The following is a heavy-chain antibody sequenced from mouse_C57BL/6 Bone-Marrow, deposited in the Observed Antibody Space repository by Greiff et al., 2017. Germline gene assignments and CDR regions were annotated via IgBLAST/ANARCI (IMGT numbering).Heavy chain of an antibody. CDR2: ISDGGSYT. Sequence: EVQGVESGGGLVKPGGSLKLSCAASGFTFSSYAMSWVRQTPEKRLEWVATISDGGSYTYYPDNVKGRFTISRDNAKNTLYLQMSHLKSEDTAMYYCARDRDYGGGLDYWGQGTLVTVSA. CDR3: ARDRDYGGGLDY. V-gene: IGHV5-4*01. D-gene: IGHD2-4*01. CDR1: GFTFSSYA. J-gene: IGHJ3*01.